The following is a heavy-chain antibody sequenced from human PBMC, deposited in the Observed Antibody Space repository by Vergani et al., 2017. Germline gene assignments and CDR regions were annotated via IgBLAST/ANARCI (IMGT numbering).Heavy chain of an antibody. CDR1: GFTFIMHA. Sequence: VQLLESGGDLVQPGGSLRLSCAASGFTFIMHAMSWVRQAPGKGLEWVGSIRYSGPTYYNLPLQSRTTISLDTSKNQFSLKLSSVTAADTAVYYCTRHWAVVAANNWFDPWGQGTLVTVSS. D-gene: IGHD2-15*01. CDR3: TRHWAVVAANNWFDP. J-gene: IGHJ5*02. V-gene: IGHV4-38-2*01. CDR2: IRYSGPT.